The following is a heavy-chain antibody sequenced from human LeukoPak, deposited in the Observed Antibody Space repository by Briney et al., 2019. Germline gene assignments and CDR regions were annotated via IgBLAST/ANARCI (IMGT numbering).Heavy chain of an antibody. Sequence: ASVKVSCKAFGYTFTSYYMHWVRQAPGQGLEWMGWINPNSGGTNYAQKFQGRVTMTRDTSISTAYMELSRLRSDDTAVYYCARGGSLGKLRYNWFDPWGQGTLVTVSS. CDR2: INPNSGGT. CDR3: ARGGSLGKLRYNWFDP. J-gene: IGHJ5*02. V-gene: IGHV1-2*02. D-gene: IGHD7-27*01. CDR1: GYTFTSYY.